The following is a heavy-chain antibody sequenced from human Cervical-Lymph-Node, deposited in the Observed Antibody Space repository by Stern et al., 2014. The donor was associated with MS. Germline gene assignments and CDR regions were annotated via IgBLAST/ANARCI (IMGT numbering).Heavy chain of an antibody. CDR3: ARDPSTTASDWFFDL. CDR1: GGAVSDYY. V-gene: IGHV4-59*02. CDR2: ISDTGTT. Sequence: QVQLVESGPGLVKPSETLSLTCTVSGGAVSDYYWTWIRQRPGKGLEWIGYISDTGTTNYNPSLHSRVTITLDTSQNQVSLRLRSVTAADTAVYYCARDPSTTASDWFFDLWGRDSLVTVSS. J-gene: IGHJ2*01. D-gene: IGHD2-21*02.